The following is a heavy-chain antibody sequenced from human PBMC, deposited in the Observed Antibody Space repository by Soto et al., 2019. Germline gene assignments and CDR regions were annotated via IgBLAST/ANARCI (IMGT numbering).Heavy chain of an antibody. Sequence: LGESLKISCKGSGYSFTSYWIGWVRQMPGKGLEWMGIIYPGDSDTRYSPSFQGQVTISADKSISTAYLQWSSLKASDTAMYYCARRGSPPHYYYGMDVWGQGTTVTVSS. CDR3: ARRGSPPHYYYGMDV. CDR2: IYPGDSDT. V-gene: IGHV5-51*01. J-gene: IGHJ6*02. D-gene: IGHD3-10*01. CDR1: GYSFTSYW.